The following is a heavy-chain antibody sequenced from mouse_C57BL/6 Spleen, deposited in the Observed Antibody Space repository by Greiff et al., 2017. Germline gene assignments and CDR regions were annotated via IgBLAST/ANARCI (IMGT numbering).Heavy chain of an antibody. J-gene: IGHJ2*01. CDR1: GFTFSSYA. CDR2: ISDGGSYT. CDR3: AREGAGSSPVYFDY. Sequence: EVQLVESGGGLVKPGGSLKLSCAASGFTFSSYAMSWVRQTPEKRLEWVATISDGGSYTYYPDNVKGRFTISRDNAKNNLYLQMSHLKSEDTAMYYCAREGAGSSPVYFDYWGQGTTLTVSS. V-gene: IGHV5-4*01. D-gene: IGHD1-1*01.